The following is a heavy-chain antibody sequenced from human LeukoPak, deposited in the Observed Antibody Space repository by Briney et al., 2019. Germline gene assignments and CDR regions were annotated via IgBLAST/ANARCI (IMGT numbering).Heavy chain of an antibody. CDR2: FDPEDGET. D-gene: IGHD1-26*01. V-gene: IGHV1-24*01. CDR3: ATGRRSYGSIASFDF. J-gene: IGHJ4*02. CDR1: GYTLTELS. Sequence: GASVKVSCKVSGYTLTELSMHWVRQAPGKRLEWMGGFDPEDGETIYAQKFQGRVTMTEDTSTDTAYMELSSLRSEDTAVYYCATGRRSYGSIASFDFWGQGTLVTVSS.